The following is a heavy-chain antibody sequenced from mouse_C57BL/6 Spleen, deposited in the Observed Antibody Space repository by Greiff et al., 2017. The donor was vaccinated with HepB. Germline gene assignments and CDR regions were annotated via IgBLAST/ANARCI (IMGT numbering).Heavy chain of an antibody. CDR2: INPNNGGT. CDR3: ARTNRAMDY. Sequence: VQLQQSGPELVKPGASVKISCKASGYTLTDYYMTGVKQSQGKSLEGIGDINPNNGGTSYNQKFKGKATLTVDKSSSTAYMELRSLTSEDSAVYYCARTNRAMDYWGQGTSVTVSS. J-gene: IGHJ4*01. CDR1: GYTLTDYY. V-gene: IGHV1-26*01. D-gene: IGHD1-3*01.